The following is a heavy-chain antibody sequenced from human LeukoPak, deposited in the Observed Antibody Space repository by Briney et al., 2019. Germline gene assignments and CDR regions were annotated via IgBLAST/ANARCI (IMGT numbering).Heavy chain of an antibody. V-gene: IGHV3-48*03. CDR3: ALLAVASDFDY. D-gene: IGHD6-19*01. CDR2: IASSGTIK. J-gene: IGHJ4*02. CDR1: GFPFSFYE. Sequence: PGGSLRLSCVVSGFPFSFYEMNWVRQAPGKGLEWVSNIASSGTIKYYADSVKGRFSISRYNAKSSLYLQMNSLRVEDTAVYYCALLAVASDFDYWGQGILVTVSS.